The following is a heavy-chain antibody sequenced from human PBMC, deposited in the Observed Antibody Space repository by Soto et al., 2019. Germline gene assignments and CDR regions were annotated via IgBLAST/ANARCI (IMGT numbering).Heavy chain of an antibody. CDR1: GYTFTSYV. Sequence: ASLKVSCKSSGYTFTSYVSSWVRQAPGQGLEWMGWISAYNGNTNYAQKLQGRVTMTTDTSTSTAYMELRSLRSDDTAVYYCARDTTYSSGWNFDYWGQGTLVTVSS. CDR2: ISAYNGNT. D-gene: IGHD6-19*01. V-gene: IGHV1-18*01. J-gene: IGHJ4*02. CDR3: ARDTTYSSGWNFDY.